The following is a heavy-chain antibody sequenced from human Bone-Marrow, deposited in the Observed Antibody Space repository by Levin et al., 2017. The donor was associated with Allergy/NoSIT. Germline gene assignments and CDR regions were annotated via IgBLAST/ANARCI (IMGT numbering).Heavy chain of an antibody. CDR3: ARGAPWKMGYYFDY. J-gene: IGHJ4*02. V-gene: IGHV4-30-2*01. CDR1: GGSIISGSYS. D-gene: IGHD5-24*01. CDR2: IYHSGNT. Sequence: PSETLSLTCAVSGGSIISGSYSWSWIRQPPGKGLEWIGYIYHSGNTFYNPSLRSRVSLSVDTSKTQFSLRLNSVAAADTAVYFCARGAPWKMGYYFDYWGQGSLVTVSS.